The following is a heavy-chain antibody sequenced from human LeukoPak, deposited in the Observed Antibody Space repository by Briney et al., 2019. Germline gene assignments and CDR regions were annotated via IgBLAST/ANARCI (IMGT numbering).Heavy chain of an antibody. CDR3: ARGRPYYDFWSGYPPSRLFDY. CDR1: GWSFSGYY. V-gene: IGHV4-34*01. J-gene: IGHJ4*02. D-gene: IGHD3-3*01. CDR2: INHSGST. Sequence: SETLSLTCAVYGWSFSGYYWSWIRQPPGKGLEWIGEINHSGSTNYNPSLKRRVTISVDTTKNQSSQKLSSVTAADTAVYYCARGRPYYDFWSGYPPSRLFDYWGQGTLVTVSS.